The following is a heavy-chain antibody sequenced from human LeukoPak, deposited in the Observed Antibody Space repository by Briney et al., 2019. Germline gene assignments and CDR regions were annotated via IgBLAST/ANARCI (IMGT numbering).Heavy chain of an antibody. V-gene: IGHV3-43*02. J-gene: IGHJ4*02. CDR3: ARDLFAPSDSSGWYPSHFAFDY. Sequence: PGGSLRLSCAASGFTFDDYAMHWVRQAPGKGLEWVSLISGDGGSTYYADSVKGRFTISRDNSKNSLYLQMNSLRTEDTALYYCARDLFAPSDSSGWYPSHFAFDYWGQGTLVTVSS. CDR2: ISGDGGST. D-gene: IGHD6-19*01. CDR1: GFTFDDYA.